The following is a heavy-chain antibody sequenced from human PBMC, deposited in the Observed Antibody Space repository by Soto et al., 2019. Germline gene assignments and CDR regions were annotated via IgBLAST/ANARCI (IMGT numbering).Heavy chain of an antibody. J-gene: IGHJ4*02. CDR2: ISSSSSTI. CDR3: AISAEATFDY. D-gene: IGHD5-12*01. CDR1: GFTFSSYS. V-gene: IGHV3-48*01. Sequence: GGSLRLSCAASGFTFSSYSMNWVRQAPGKGLEWVSYISSSSSTIYYADSVKGRFTISRDNAKNSLYLQMNSLRAEDTAVYYCAISAEATFDYWGQGTLVTVSS.